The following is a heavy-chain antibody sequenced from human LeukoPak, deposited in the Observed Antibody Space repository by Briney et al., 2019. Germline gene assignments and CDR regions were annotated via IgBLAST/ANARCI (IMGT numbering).Heavy chain of an antibody. Sequence: SETLSLTCAVYGGSFSVYYWSWIRQPPGKGLEWIGEINHSGITNYNPSLKSRVTISVDTPKNQFSLKLSSVTAADTAVYYCASGNYYDIWGQGTMVTVSS. CDR3: ASGNYYDI. CDR2: INHSGIT. V-gene: IGHV4-34*01. D-gene: IGHD3-10*01. CDR1: GGSFSVYY. J-gene: IGHJ3*02.